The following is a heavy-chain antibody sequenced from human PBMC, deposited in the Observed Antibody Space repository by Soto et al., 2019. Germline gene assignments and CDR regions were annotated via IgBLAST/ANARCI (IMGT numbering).Heavy chain of an antibody. V-gene: IGHV1-8*01. Sequence: QVQLVQSGAEVKKPGASVKVSCKASGYTFTSYDINWVRQATGQGLEWMGWMNHDSGNTGYAQKFQGRVTMTRNTSVTKPYMELSSLSSDDTAVYYCARGLPYSSGPFGYWGQGTLVAVSS. CDR2: MNHDSGNT. J-gene: IGHJ4*02. CDR1: GYTFTSYD. CDR3: ARGLPYSSGPFGY. D-gene: IGHD6-19*01.